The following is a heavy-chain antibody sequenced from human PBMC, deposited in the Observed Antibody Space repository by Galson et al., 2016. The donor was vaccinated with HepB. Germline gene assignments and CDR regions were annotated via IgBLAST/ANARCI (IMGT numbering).Heavy chain of an antibody. CDR3: AREVGYSYVVTINWFDP. Sequence: SLRLSCAASGFTFSSYGMHWVRQAPGKGLEWVAVIWYDGSNKNYADSVKGRFTISRDNSKNMVYLQMNSLRAEDTAVYYCAREVGYSYVVTINWFDPWGQGTLVTVSS. J-gene: IGHJ5*02. V-gene: IGHV3-33*01. CDR2: IWYDGSNK. CDR1: GFTFSSYG. D-gene: IGHD5-18*01.